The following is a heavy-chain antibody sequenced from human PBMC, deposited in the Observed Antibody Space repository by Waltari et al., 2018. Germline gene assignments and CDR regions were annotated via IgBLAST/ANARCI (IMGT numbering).Heavy chain of an antibody. J-gene: IGHJ4*02. V-gene: IGHV3-23*01. CDR1: GFTFSSYA. D-gene: IGHD3-22*01. CDR2: ISGSGGST. Sequence: EVQLLESGGGLVQPGGSLRLSCAASGFTFSSYAMSWVRQAPGKGLEWVSAISGSGGSTYYADSVKGRFTISRDNSKNTLYLQMNRLRAEDTAVYYCAKGYDSSTKVYYFDYWGQGTLVTVSS. CDR3: AKGYDSSTKVYYFDY.